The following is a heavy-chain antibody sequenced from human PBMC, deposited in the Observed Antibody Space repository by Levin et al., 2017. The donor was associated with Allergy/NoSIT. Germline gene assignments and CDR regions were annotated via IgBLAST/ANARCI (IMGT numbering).Heavy chain of an antibody. CDR2: ISGSGGST. V-gene: IGHV3-23*01. CDR3: AKDSSVMEFGWFGEFPFDY. D-gene: IGHD3-10*01. Sequence: GGSLRLSCAASGFTFSSYAMSWVRQAPGKGLEWVSAISGSGGSTYYADSVKGRFTISRDNSKNTLYLQMNSLRAEDTAVYYCAKDSSVMEFGWFGEFPFDYWGQGTLVTVSS. J-gene: IGHJ4*02. CDR1: GFTFSSYA.